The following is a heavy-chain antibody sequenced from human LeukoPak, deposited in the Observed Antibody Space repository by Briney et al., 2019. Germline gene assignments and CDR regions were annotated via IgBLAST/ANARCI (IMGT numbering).Heavy chain of an antibody. V-gene: IGHV3-7*01. CDR2: INEDGSEK. D-gene: IGHD3-10*01. Sequence: GGSLRLSCAASGFTVSSNYMSWVRQAPGKGLEWVANINEDGSEKYYLDSVRGRFTISRDNAKNSLYLQMDSLRAEDTAVYYCARLLVYGSGAEAFDYWGQGALVTVSS. CDR3: ARLLVYGSGAEAFDY. CDR1: GFTVSSNY. J-gene: IGHJ4*02.